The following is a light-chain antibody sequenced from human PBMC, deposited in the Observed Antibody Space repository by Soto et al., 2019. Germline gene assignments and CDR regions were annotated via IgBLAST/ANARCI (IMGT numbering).Light chain of an antibody. CDR1: QSVSSSY. V-gene: IGKV3-20*01. J-gene: IGKJ4*01. CDR3: QQYGSSPALT. CDR2: GAS. Sequence: ESVLTQAAATLSLSPGERATLSCRASQSVSSSYLAWYQQKPGQAPRLLIYGASSRATGIPDRFSGSGSGTDFTLTISRLEPEDFAVYYCQQYGSSPALTFGGGTKVDIK.